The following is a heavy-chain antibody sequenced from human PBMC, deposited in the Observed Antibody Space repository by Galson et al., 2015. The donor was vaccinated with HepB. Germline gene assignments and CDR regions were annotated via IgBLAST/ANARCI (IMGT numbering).Heavy chain of an antibody. V-gene: IGHV3-23*01. CDR3: AREPRSPGSHRYFDY. CDR1: GFTFSSYA. J-gene: IGHJ4*02. D-gene: IGHD3-10*01. CDR2: ISGSGGST. Sequence: SLRLSCAASGFTFSSYAMSWVRQAPGKGLEWVSAISGSGGSTYYADSVKGRFTISRDNSKNTLYLQMNSLRAEDTAVYYCAREPRSPGSHRYFDYWGQGTLVTVSS.